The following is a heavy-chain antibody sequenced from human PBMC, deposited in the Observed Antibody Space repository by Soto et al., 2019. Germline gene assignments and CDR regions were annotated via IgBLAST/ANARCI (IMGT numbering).Heavy chain of an antibody. J-gene: IGHJ6*02. V-gene: IGHV5-51*01. Sequence: ESLRISCKGSGYSFTSYWIGWVRQMPGKGLEWMGIIYPGDSDTRYSPSFQGQVTISADKSISTAYLQWSSLKASDTAMYYCAGGGVRGVITRTRDYYGMDVWGQGTTVTVSS. D-gene: IGHD3-10*01. CDR3: AGGGVRGVITRTRDYYGMDV. CDR2: IYPGDSDT. CDR1: GYSFTSYW.